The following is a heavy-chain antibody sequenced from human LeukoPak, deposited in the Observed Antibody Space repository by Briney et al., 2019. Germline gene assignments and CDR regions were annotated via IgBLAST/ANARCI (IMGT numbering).Heavy chain of an antibody. J-gene: IGHJ4*02. CDR3: ATETIGRHYDY. CDR1: GFTFSSYE. CDR2: IKQDGSEK. D-gene: IGHD1-14*01. Sequence: QPGGSLRLSCAASGFTFSSYEMNWVRQAPGKGLEWVANIKQDGSEKYYVDSVKGRFTISRDNAKNSLYLQMNSLRAEDTAVYYCATETIGRHYDYWGQGTLLTVSS. V-gene: IGHV3-7*01.